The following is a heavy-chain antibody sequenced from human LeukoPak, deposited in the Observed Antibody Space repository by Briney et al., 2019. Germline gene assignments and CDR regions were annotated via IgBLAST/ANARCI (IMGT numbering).Heavy chain of an antibody. J-gene: IGHJ2*01. V-gene: IGHV3-74*01. CDR3: ARGGYGAYYFDL. D-gene: IGHD4-17*01. Sequence: QTGGSLRLSFAASGFTFSNYWMHWVRQAPGKGLVWVSRINSDGIRTNYADSVKGRFTISRDNAENTLYLQMNSLRAEDTAVYYCARGGYGAYYFDLWGRGTLVTVSS. CDR1: GFTFSNYW. CDR2: INSDGIRT.